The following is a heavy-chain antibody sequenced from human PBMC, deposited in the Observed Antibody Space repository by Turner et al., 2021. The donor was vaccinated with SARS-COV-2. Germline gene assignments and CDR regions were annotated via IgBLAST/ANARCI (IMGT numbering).Heavy chain of an antibody. CDR3: AGAYDYLYK. V-gene: IGHV3-11*06. CDR2: ISSSSSYT. J-gene: IGHJ4*02. D-gene: IGHD3-16*01. Sequence: QVQLVESGGGLVKPGGSLSLSCAASGITFSDYYMSWIRQGTGKGLVWVSYISSSSSYTNYADSVKGRFTISRNNAKNSLYRQMNSLRAEDTAVYYCAGAYDYLYKWGQGTLVTVSS. CDR1: GITFSDYY.